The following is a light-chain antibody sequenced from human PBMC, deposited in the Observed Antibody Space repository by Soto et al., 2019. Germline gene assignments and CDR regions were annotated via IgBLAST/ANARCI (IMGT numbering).Light chain of an antibody. CDR2: DSN. Sequence: VLTQPPSVSAAPGQKVTISCSGGSFNIGKNYVSWYKQLLPGTAPKLLIYDSNKRPSGIPDRFSGSKSGTSGTLDITGLQTGDEADYFCGTWDSSLSAYVFGTGTKVTVL. CDR1: SFNIGKNY. J-gene: IGLJ1*01. CDR3: GTWDSSLSAYV. V-gene: IGLV1-51*01.